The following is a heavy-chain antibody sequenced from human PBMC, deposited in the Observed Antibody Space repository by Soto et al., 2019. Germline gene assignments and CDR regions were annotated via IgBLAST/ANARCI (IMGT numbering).Heavy chain of an antibody. CDR3: ATLAVTTSFDY. V-gene: IGHV1-46*01. CDR1: GYTFTSYY. D-gene: IGHD4-4*01. J-gene: IGHJ4*02. Sequence: QVQLVQSGAEVKKPGASVKVSCKASGYTFTSYYVHWVRQAPGQGLEWMGIINPSGGSTNYAQNLQGRVTMTRDTSTSTVYMELSSLRSEDTAVYYCATLAVTTSFDYWGQGTLVTVSS. CDR2: INPSGGST.